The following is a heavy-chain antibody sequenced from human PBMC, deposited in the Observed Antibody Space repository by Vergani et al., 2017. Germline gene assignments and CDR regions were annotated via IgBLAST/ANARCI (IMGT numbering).Heavy chain of an antibody. Sequence: QVQLQESGPGLVKPSQTLSLTCTVSGGSISSGGYYWSWIRQHPGKGLEWIGYIYYSGSTYYNPSLKSRVTISVDTSKNQFSLKLSSVTAADTAVYYCARAVVVPAAVTPYYFDYWGQGTLVTVSS. J-gene: IGHJ4*02. CDR3: ARAVVVPAAVTPYYFDY. CDR1: GGSISSGGYY. CDR2: IYYSGST. V-gene: IGHV4-31*03. D-gene: IGHD2-2*01.